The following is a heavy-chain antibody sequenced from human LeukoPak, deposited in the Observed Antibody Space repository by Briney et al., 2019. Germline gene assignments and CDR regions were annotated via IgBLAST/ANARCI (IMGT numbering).Heavy chain of an antibody. CDR1: GFTFSSYA. Sequence: GGSLRLSCAASGFTFSSYAMHWVRQAPGKGLEWVAVISYDGSNKYYADSVKGRFTISRDNSKNTLYLQMNSLRAEDTAVYYCARDTYCSGGSYYSLAVDYWGQGTLVTVSS. CDR2: ISYDGSNK. CDR3: ARDTYCSGGSYYSLAVDY. V-gene: IGHV3-30*04. D-gene: IGHD2-15*01. J-gene: IGHJ4*02.